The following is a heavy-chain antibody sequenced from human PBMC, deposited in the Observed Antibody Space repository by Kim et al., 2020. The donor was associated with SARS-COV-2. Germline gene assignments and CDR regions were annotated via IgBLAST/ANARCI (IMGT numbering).Heavy chain of an antibody. V-gene: IGHV1-46*01. CDR1: GYTFTSYY. J-gene: IGHJ6*02. D-gene: IGHD3-3*01. Sequence: ASVKVSCKASGYTFTSYYMHWVRQAPGQGLEWMGIINPSGGSTSYAQKFQGRVTMTRDTSTSTVYMELSSLRSEDTAVYYCASPGPRFLEWLSMGYYYGMDVWGQGTTVTVSS. CDR2: INPSGGST. CDR3: ASPGPRFLEWLSMGYYYGMDV.